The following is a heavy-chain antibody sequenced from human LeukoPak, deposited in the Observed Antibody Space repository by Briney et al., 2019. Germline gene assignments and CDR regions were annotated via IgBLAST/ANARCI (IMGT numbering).Heavy chain of an antibody. CDR3: ARDPGGYYDILTGADAFDI. Sequence: GGSLRLSCAASGITFSSYSMNWVRQAPGKGLEWVSSISSSSSYIYYADSVKGRFTISRDNAKNSLYLQMNSLRAEDTAVYYCARDPGGYYDILTGADAFDIWGQGTMVTVSS. V-gene: IGHV3-21*01. CDR1: GITFSSYS. J-gene: IGHJ3*02. CDR2: ISSSSSYI. D-gene: IGHD3-9*01.